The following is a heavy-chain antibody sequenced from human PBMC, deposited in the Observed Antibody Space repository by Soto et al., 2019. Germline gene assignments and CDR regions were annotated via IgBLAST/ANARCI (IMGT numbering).Heavy chain of an antibody. V-gene: IGHV3-30*18. D-gene: IGHD6-19*01. CDR2: ISYDGSNK. Sequence: QVQLVESGGGVVQPGRSLRLSCAASGFTFSSYGMHWVRQAPGKGLEWVAVISYDGSNKYYADSVKGRFTISRDNSKNTRYLEMNSLSAEDMAVYYCAKDRGSGWSNFDYWGQGTLVTVSS. CDR3: AKDRGSGWSNFDY. J-gene: IGHJ4*02. CDR1: GFTFSSYG.